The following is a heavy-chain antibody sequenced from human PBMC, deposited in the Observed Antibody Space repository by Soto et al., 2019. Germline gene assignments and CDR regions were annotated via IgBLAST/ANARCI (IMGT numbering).Heavy chain of an antibody. V-gene: IGHV5-51*01. CDR2: IYPGDSDL. J-gene: IGHJ6*02. CDR1: GYSFTSYW. D-gene: IGHD6-19*01. Sequence: GESLKISCKGSGYSFTSYWIGWVRQMPGKGLEWMGIIYPGDSDLRYSPSFQGQVTISVDKSISTAYLQWSSLRASDSAMYYCASQPSNGQWSLWGQGTTVTVSS. CDR3: ASQPSNGQWSL.